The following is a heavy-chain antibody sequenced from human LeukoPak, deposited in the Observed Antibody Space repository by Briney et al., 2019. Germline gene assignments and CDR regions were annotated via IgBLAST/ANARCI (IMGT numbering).Heavy chain of an antibody. CDR2: ISSSGTTI. V-gene: IGHV3-48*03. CDR3: ARVGVVVAATGNLWFDP. D-gene: IGHD2-15*01. J-gene: IGHJ5*02. Sequence: GGSLRLSCAATGFTFSGYVMNWVRQAPGKGLECVSYISSSGTTIYYADSVKGRFTISRDNAKNSLYLQMNSLRAEDTAVYYCARVGVVVAATGNLWFDPWGQGTLVTVSS. CDR1: GFTFSGYV.